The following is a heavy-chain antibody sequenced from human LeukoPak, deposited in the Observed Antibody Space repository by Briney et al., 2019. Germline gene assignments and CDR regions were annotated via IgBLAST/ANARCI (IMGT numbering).Heavy chain of an antibody. V-gene: IGHV3-30*02. CDR1: GFTFSSYG. CDR2: IRYDGSNK. D-gene: IGHD5-24*01. Sequence: PGGSLRLSCAASGFTFSSYGMHWVRQAPGKGLEWVAFIRYDGSNKYYADSVKGRFTISRDNAKNSLYLQNCVRVRMATILVDAFDLWGQGTMVTVSS. J-gene: IGHJ3*01. CDR3: FDL.